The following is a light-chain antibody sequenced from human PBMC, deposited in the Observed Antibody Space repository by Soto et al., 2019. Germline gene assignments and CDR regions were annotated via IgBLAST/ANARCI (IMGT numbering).Light chain of an antibody. CDR1: QSVSSN. CDR2: GAS. Sequence: EIVMTQSQATLSVSPGERATLSCRASQSVSSNLAWYQQKPGQGPRLLIYGASTRAAGIPARFSGSGSGTDFTLTISSLQSEDIAVYYCQQYYDWPPWTFGQGTKVEI. J-gene: IGKJ1*01. CDR3: QQYYDWPPWT. V-gene: IGKV3-15*01.